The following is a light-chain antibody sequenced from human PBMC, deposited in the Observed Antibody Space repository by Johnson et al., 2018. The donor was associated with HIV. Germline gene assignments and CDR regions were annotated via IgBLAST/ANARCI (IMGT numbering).Light chain of an antibody. V-gene: IGLV1-51*02. CDR3: GTWDSSLSAYA. CDR1: SSNIGNNY. CDR2: EKN. Sequence: QSVLTQPPSVSAATGQKVTISCSGSSSNIGNNYVSWYQQVPGTAPKLLIYEKNKRPSGIPDRFSGSKSGTSATLGITGLQTGDEADYYCGTWDSSLSAYAFGTGTKVTVL. J-gene: IGLJ1*01.